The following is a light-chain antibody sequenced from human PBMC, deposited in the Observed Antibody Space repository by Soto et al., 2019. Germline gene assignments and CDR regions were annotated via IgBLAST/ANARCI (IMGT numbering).Light chain of an antibody. CDR3: QSYDNSLGGRV. V-gene: IGLV1-40*01. CDR1: SSNIGAGLD. Sequence: QSVLTQPPSVSGAPGQRVTISCTGSSSNIGAGLDVHWYQQLPGTAPKLLIYGDTNRPSGVPDRFSGSKSGTSASLAITGLQAEDEADYYCQSYDNSLGGRVFGGGTKLTVL. J-gene: IGLJ3*02. CDR2: GDT.